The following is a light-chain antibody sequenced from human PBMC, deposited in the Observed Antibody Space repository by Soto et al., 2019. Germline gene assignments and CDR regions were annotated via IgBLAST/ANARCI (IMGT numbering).Light chain of an antibody. J-gene: IGKJ1*01. CDR2: WAS. CDR1: QSVLYSSNNKNY. CDR3: QQYYSTPWT. Sequence: DIVMTQSPDSLAVSLGERATINCKSSQSVLYSSNNKNYLAWYQQRPGQPPNLLIYWASTRESGVPDRFSGSGSWTDFTLTISSLQAEDVAVYYCQQYYSTPWTFGQGTKVEIK. V-gene: IGKV4-1*01.